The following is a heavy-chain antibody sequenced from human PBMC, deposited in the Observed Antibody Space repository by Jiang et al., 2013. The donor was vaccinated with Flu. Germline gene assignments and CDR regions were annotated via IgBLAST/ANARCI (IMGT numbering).Heavy chain of an antibody. CDR1: GDFLSSSDW. CDR3: ARVIQFGVWGYFDY. CDR2: STHSGRS. D-gene: IGHD3-16*01. Sequence: GSGLVKPSGTLSLTCAVYGDFLSSSDWWSWVRQAPGKGLEWIGESTHSGRSNYNPSLESRVTMSTDKSKRQFSLTLTSVTAADTAVYYCARVIQFGVWGYFDYWGQGSLVTVSS. J-gene: IGHJ4*02. V-gene: IGHV4-4*02.